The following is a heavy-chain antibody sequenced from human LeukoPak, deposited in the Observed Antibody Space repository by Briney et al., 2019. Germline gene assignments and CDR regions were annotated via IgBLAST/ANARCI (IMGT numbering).Heavy chain of an antibody. V-gene: IGHV1-18*01. D-gene: IGHD3-3*02. CDR1: GYTFTSYG. J-gene: IGHJ4*02. Sequence: ASMKVSCKASGYTFTSYGITWVRQAPGQGLEWMGWISPNTGDTVSAQKLQDRVTMTTDTSTSTDFMELRSLRFDGTAVYFCARAPSGTAFGPGDYWGQGTLVTVSS. CDR2: ISPNTGDT. CDR3: ARAPSGTAFGPGDY.